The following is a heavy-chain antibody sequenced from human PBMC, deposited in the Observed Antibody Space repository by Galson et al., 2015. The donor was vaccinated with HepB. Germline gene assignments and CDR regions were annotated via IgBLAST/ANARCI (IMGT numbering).Heavy chain of an antibody. CDR3: AKESTVTTKNWFDP. D-gene: IGHD4-17*01. V-gene: IGHV3-30*02. J-gene: IGHJ5*02. CDR1: GFSFSSYG. CDR2: IRYDGTNE. Sequence: SLRLSCAASGFSFSSYGMHWVSQAPGKGLEWVSFIRYDGTNEYYADSVKGRFTISRDNSKNTLYLQMNSLRAEDTAVYYCAKESTVTTKNWFDPWGQGTLVTVSS.